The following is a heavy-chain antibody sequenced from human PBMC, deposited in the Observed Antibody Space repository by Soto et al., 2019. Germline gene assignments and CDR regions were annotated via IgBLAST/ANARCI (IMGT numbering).Heavy chain of an antibody. CDR2: IWDDGSNK. CDR3: ARDLFLRSYYYYGMDV. CDR1: GFTFSSYG. J-gene: IGHJ6*02. Sequence: QVQLVESGGGVVQPGRSLRLSCAASGFTFSSYGMHWVRQAPGKGLEWVAVIWDDGSNKYYADSVKGRFTISRDNSKNTLYLQMNSLRAEDTAVYYCARDLFLRSYYYYGMDVWGQGTTVTVSS. D-gene: IGHD3-10*01. V-gene: IGHV3-33*01.